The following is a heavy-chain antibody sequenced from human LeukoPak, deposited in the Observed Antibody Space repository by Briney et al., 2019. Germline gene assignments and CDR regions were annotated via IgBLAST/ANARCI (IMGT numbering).Heavy chain of an antibody. CDR2: IYDSGIT. CDR3: ARAPFGSGPYLAFDF. J-gene: IGHJ4*02. V-gene: IGHV4-59*01. CDR1: GGSISSYY. D-gene: IGHD3-3*01. Sequence: SETLSLTCIVSGGSISSYYWSWIRQPPGKGLEWLGYIYDSGITSSNTSLKSGVSISVDTSKNQFSLNLSRVTAADTAVYYCARAPFGSGPYLAFDFWGQGTLVAVSS.